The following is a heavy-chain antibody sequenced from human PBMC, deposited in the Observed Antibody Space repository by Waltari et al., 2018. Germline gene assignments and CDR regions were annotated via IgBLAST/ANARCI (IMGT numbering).Heavy chain of an antibody. J-gene: IGHJ4*02. CDR2: ISGTGGTT. CDR1: AFTFTSYA. V-gene: IGHV3-23*01. Sequence: EVQLLDSGGGLVQPGGSLRLSCADSAFTFTSYALSWVRQAPGKGLEWVSTISGTGGTTYYADSVKGRFTISRDKSKNRLYLQMNSLRAEDTAVYYCAKNRGYCSGGSCYYEYWGQGTLITVSS. D-gene: IGHD2-15*01. CDR3: AKNRGYCSGGSCYYEY.